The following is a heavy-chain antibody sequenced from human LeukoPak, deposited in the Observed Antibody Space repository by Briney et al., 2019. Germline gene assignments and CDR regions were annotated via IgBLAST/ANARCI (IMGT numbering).Heavy chain of an antibody. V-gene: IGHV1-18*01. CDR1: GYTFTSYG. D-gene: IGHD2/OR15-2a*01. J-gene: IGHJ2*01. CDR3: ARDRLYNWYFDL. CDR2: ISAYNGNT. Sequence: ASVTVSCTASGYTFTSYGISWVRQAPGQGLEWMGWISAYNGNTNYAQKLQGRVTMTTDTSTSTAYMELRSLRSDDTAVYYCARDRLYNWYFDLWGRGTLVTVSS.